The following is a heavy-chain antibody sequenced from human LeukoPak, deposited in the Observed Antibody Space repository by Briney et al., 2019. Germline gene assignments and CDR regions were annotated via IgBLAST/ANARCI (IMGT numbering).Heavy chain of an antibody. Sequence: PGGSLRLSCAASGFIVSSNYMSWVRQAPGKGLEWVANIKQDGSEKYYVDSVKGRFTISKDNAKNSLYLQMNSLRAEDTAVYYCARGGGVTAATANFDYWGQGTLVTVSS. CDR1: GFIVSSNY. V-gene: IGHV3-7*03. J-gene: IGHJ4*02. CDR3: ARGGGVTAATANFDY. CDR2: IKQDGSEK. D-gene: IGHD6-13*01.